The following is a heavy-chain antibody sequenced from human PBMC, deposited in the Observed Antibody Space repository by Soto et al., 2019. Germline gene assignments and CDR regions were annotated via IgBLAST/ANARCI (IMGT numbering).Heavy chain of an antibody. V-gene: IGHV3-23*01. Sequence: GGSLILSCAASGFSFSSHAMSWVRQAPGKGLEWVSGISGSGDSTYYADFVKGRFTISRDNSKNTLYLQMNSLRAEDTAVYYCAKDRSDFWSGYYIVPWFDPWGQGPLVTVSS. CDR3: AKDRSDFWSGYYIVPWFDP. CDR1: GFSFSSHA. CDR2: ISGSGDST. D-gene: IGHD3-3*01. J-gene: IGHJ5*02.